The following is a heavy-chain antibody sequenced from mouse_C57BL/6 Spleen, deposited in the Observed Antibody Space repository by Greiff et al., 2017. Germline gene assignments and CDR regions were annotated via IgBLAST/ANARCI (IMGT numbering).Heavy chain of an antibody. J-gene: IGHJ3*01. CDR1: GFSLSTFGMG. Sequence: QVTLKVSGPGILQPSQTLSLTCSFSGFSLSTFGMGVGWIRQPSGKGLEWLAHIWWDDDKYYNPALKSRLTISKDTSKNQVFLKLAHVDTADTATYYCARSYYSNHAWFAYWGQGTLVTVSA. D-gene: IGHD2-5*01. CDR2: IWWDDDK. V-gene: IGHV8-8*01. CDR3: ARSYYSNHAWFAY.